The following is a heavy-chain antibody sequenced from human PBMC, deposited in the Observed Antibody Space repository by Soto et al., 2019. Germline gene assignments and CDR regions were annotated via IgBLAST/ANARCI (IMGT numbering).Heavy chain of an antibody. Sequence: ASVKVSYNASGYTFTGCYMHWVRQAPGQGLEWMGWINPNSGRTNYAQKFQGRVTMTRDTSISTAYMELSRLRSDDTAVYYCARGRGVVTIFGVVTPAGYGMDVWGQGTTVTVSS. J-gene: IGHJ6*02. D-gene: IGHD3-3*01. CDR3: ARGRGVVTIFGVVTPAGYGMDV. CDR2: INPNSGRT. CDR1: GYTFTGCY. V-gene: IGHV1-2*02.